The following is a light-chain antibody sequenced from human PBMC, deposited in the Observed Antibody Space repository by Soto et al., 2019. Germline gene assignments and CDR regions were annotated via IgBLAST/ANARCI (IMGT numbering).Light chain of an antibody. V-gene: IGLV1-40*01. CDR3: QSYDSSLSGYG. Sequence: QSVLAQPPSVSGAPGQRVTISCTGSSSNIGAGYDVHWYQQLPGTAPKLLIYGNSNRPSGVPDRFSGSKSGTSASLAITGLQAEDEADYYCQSYDSSLSGYGFG. J-gene: IGLJ1*01. CDR1: SSNIGAGYD. CDR2: GNS.